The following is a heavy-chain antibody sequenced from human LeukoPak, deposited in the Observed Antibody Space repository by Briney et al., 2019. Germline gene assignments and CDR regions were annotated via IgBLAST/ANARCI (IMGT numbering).Heavy chain of an antibody. CDR3: ARDHNYAFDY. CDR2: ISSISGTI. D-gene: IGHD5-18*01. CDR1: GFTFSSYS. V-gene: IGHV3-48*01. Sequence: PGGPLRLSCAASGFTFSSYSMNWVGQAPGKGLEWVSYISSISGTINYADSVKGRFTISGDNARNSLFLQMNSLRAEDTAVYYCARDHNYAFDYWGQGTLVTVSS. J-gene: IGHJ4*02.